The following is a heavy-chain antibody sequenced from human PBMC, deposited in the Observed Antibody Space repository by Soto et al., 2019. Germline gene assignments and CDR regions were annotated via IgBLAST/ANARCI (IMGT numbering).Heavy chain of an antibody. CDR1: GGSFSGYY. D-gene: IGHD3-10*01. CDR3: ARGRGFDY. J-gene: IGHJ4*02. Sequence: LSLTCAVYGGSFSGYYWSWIRQPPGKGLEWIGEINHSGSTNYNPSLKSRVTISVDTSKNQFSLKLSSVTAADTAVYYCARGRGFDYWGQGTLVTVSS. CDR2: INHSGST. V-gene: IGHV4-34*01.